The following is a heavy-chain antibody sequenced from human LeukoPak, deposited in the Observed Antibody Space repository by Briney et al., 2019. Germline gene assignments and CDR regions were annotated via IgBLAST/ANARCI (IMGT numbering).Heavy chain of an antibody. D-gene: IGHD6-13*01. CDR2: INPSGGST. CDR1: GYTFTSYY. J-gene: IGHJ5*02. CDR3: AREYSSSWKDGNWFDP. Sequence: GASLNVSCKPSGYTFTSYYMHWVPQAPGQGLEWMGIINPSGGSTSSAQKFQGRVTMTRDMSTSTVYMELSSLRSEDTAVYYCAREYSSSWKDGNWFDPWGQGTLVTVSS. V-gene: IGHV1-46*01.